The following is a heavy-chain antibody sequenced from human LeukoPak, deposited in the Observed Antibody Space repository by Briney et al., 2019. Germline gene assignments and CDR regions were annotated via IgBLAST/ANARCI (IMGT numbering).Heavy chain of an antibody. CDR1: GFTFSSYG. V-gene: IGHV3-9*01. Sequence: SGRSLRLSYAASGFTFSSYGMPWVRKAPGEGLEWVSGISWNSGSIGYADSVKGRFTISRGNAKNSLYLQMNSLRAEDTALYYCAKVYYYDSSGYFAFDYWGQGTLVTVSS. D-gene: IGHD3-22*01. CDR3: AKVYYYDSSGYFAFDY. CDR2: ISWNSGSI. J-gene: IGHJ4*02.